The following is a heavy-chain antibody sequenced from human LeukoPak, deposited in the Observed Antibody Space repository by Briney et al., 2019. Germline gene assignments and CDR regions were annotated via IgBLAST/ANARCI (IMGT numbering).Heavy chain of an antibody. CDR3: ARRPYYDFWSGYYPGFDY. D-gene: IGHD3-3*01. CDR2: INSDGSST. J-gene: IGHJ4*02. V-gene: IGHV3-74*01. Sequence: GSLRLSCAASGFTFSSYWMHWVRQAPGKGLVWVSRINSDGSSTSYADSVKGRFTISRDNAKNTLYLQMNSLRAEDTAVYYCARRPYYDFWSGYYPGFDYWGQGTLVTVSS. CDR1: GFTFSSYW.